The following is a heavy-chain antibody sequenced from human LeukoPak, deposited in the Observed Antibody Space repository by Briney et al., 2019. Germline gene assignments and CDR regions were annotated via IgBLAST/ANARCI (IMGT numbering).Heavy chain of an antibody. CDR3: ARDLAGFEEPRYFYYMDV. CDR2: IYSDDRA. Sequence: GGSLRLSCVASGFTVNRNVMSWVRQAPGKGLEWVSLIYSDDRAFYADSVKGRFTISRNKSKNTLFLQMSSLKPEDTAIYYCARDLAGFEEPRYFYYMDVWGKGTTVTVSS. V-gene: IGHV3-66*01. D-gene: IGHD1-14*01. CDR1: GFTVNRNV. J-gene: IGHJ6*03.